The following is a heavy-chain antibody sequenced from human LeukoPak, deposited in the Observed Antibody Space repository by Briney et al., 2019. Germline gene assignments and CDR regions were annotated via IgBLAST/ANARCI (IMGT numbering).Heavy chain of an antibody. V-gene: IGHV1-46*01. Sequence: GASVKVSCKASGYTFTGYYMHWVRQAPGQGLEWMGIINPSGGSTSYAQKFQGRVTMTTDTSTSTAYMELRSLRSDDTAVYYCAREGSYLYYYDSSGFPDYWGQGTLVTVSS. CDR2: INPSGGST. CDR1: GYTFTGYY. D-gene: IGHD3-22*01. J-gene: IGHJ4*02. CDR3: AREGSYLYYYDSSGFPDY.